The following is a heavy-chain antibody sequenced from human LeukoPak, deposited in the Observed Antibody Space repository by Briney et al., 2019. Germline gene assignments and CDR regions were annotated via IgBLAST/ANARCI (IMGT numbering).Heavy chain of an antibody. Sequence: GGSLRLSCAASGFTFSDYYMSWIRQAPGKGLEWVSYISSSGSTIYYADSVKGRFTISRDNAKNSLYLQMNSLRAEDTAVYYCARDGYSYGYRYYYYYMDVWGQGTLVTVSS. D-gene: IGHD5-18*01. CDR2: ISSSGSTI. CDR1: GFTFSDYY. V-gene: IGHV3-11*01. J-gene: IGHJ6*03. CDR3: ARDGYSYGYRYYYYYMDV.